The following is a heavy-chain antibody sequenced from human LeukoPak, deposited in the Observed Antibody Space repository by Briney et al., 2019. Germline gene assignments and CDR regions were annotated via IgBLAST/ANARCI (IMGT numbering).Heavy chain of an antibody. Sequence: GASVRVSCKASGYTFTSYGISWVRQAPGQGLEWMGWISAYNGNTNYAQKLQGRVTMTTETSTSTAYMELRSLRSDDTAVYYCARIAYYDFWSGSHAHFDYWGQGTLVTVSS. J-gene: IGHJ4*02. CDR1: GYTFTSYG. D-gene: IGHD3-3*01. V-gene: IGHV1-18*01. CDR3: ARIAYYDFWSGSHAHFDY. CDR2: ISAYNGNT.